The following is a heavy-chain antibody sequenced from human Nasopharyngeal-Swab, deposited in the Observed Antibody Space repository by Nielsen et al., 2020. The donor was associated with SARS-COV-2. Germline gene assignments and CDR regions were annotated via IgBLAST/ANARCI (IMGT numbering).Heavy chain of an antibody. CDR3: ARAWQQLADV. V-gene: IGHV3-74*01. CDR1: GFTFSSYW. J-gene: IGHJ6*04. CDR2: INSDGSST. Sequence: GASLQISCAASGFTFSSYWMHWVRQAPGKGLVWVSRINSDGSSTSYADSVKGRFTISRDNAKNTLYLQMNSLRAEDTAVYYCARAWQQLADVWGKGTTVTVSS. D-gene: IGHD6-13*01.